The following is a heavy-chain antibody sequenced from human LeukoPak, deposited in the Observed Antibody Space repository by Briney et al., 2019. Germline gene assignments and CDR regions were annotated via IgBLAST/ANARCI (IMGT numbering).Heavy chain of an antibody. CDR1: GFIFSSYG. CDR3: AKDGKVATIYYYYYMDV. V-gene: IGHV3-30*02. J-gene: IGHJ6*03. D-gene: IGHD5-12*01. CDR2: IRYDGSNK. Sequence: GGSLRLSCAASGFIFSSYGMHWVRQAPGKGLEWVAFIRYDGSNKYYADSVKGRFTISRDNSKNTLYLQMNSLRAEDTAVYYCAKDGKVATIYYYYYMDVWGKGTTVTISS.